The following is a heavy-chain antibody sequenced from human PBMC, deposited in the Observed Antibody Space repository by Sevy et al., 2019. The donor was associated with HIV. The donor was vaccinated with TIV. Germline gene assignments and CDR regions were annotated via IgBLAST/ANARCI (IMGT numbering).Heavy chain of an antibody. CDR2: ISSSSSYI. CDR1: GFSFSSYD. CDR3: ARDYYGSGTYYRIFGY. V-gene: IGHV3-21*01. D-gene: IGHD3-10*01. J-gene: IGHJ4*02. Sequence: GGSLRLSCAGSGFSFSSYDMNWVRQAPGKGLEWVSSISSSSSYISNGDSVKGRFTISRDNAKNSLYLQMNSLRAEDTAVYYCARDYYGSGTYYRIFGYWGQGTLVTVSS.